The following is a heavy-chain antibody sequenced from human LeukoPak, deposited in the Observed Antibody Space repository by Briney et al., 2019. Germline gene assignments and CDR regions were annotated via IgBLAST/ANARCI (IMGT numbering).Heavy chain of an antibody. CDR1: GYTLTELS. CDR3: ATFATTMIVATYGMDV. CDR2: FDPEDGET. Sequence: ASVTVSCTVSGYTLTELSMHWVRQAPGKGLEWMGGFDPEDGETIYAQKFQGRVTMTEDTSTDTAYMELSSLRSEDTAVYYCATFATTMIVATYGMDVWGQGTTVTVSS. V-gene: IGHV1-24*01. J-gene: IGHJ6*02. D-gene: IGHD3-22*01.